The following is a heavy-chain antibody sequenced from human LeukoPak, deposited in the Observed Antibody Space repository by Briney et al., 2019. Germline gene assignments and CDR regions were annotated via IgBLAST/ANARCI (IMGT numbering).Heavy chain of an antibody. Sequence: GESLKISCKGSGYSFTSYWIGWVRQVPGKGLEWMGIIYPGDSDTRYSPSFQGQVTISADKSISTAYLQWSSLKASDTAMYYCARVIAYRYYYYYYMDVWGKGTTVTVSS. D-gene: IGHD2/OR15-2a*01. J-gene: IGHJ6*03. CDR3: ARVIAYRYYYYYYMDV. CDR2: IYPGDSDT. CDR1: GYSFTSYW. V-gene: IGHV5-51*01.